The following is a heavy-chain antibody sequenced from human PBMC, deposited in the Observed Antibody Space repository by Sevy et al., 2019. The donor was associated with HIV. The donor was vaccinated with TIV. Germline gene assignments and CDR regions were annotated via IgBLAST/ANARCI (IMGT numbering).Heavy chain of an antibody. J-gene: IGHJ4*02. V-gene: IGHV1-24*01. D-gene: IGHD3-22*01. CDR3: VTTKDYYDSSGSPFDY. CDR2: FDPEDGET. Sequence: ASVKVSCKVSGYTLTEFSMHWVRQAPGKGLEWMGSFDPEDGETIYAQKFQGRVTMTEDTSTDTAYMELSSLRSDDTAVYYCVTTKDYYDSSGSPFDYWGQGILVTVSS. CDR1: GYTLTEFS.